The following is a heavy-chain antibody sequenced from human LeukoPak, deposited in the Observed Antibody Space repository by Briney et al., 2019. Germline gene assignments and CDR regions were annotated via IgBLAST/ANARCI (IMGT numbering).Heavy chain of an antibody. D-gene: IGHD1-26*01. V-gene: IGHV3-21*01. J-gene: IGHJ6*03. CDR2: ISSSSSYI. CDR1: GFTFSSYS. Sequence: GGSLRLSCAASGFTFSSYSMNWVRQAPGKGLEWVSSISSSSSYIYYADSVKGRFTISRDNAKNSLYLQMNSLRAEDTAVYYCAREVEWELRLRGPYYYYYMDVWGKGTTVTVSS. CDR3: AREVEWELRLRGPYYYYYMDV.